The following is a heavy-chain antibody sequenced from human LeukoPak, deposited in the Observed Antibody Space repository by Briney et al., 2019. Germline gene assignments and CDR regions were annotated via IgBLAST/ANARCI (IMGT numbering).Heavy chain of an antibody. CDR2: ISYDGSNK. CDR3: ARDLGQYYDTSDNWFDP. Sequence: GSLRLSCAVSGLTFSTYGMHWVRQAPGKGLEWVAVISYDGSNKYYADSVKGRFTISRDNAKNTLNLQMNSLRAEDTAVYYCARDLGQYYDTSDNWFDPWGQGTLVTVSS. J-gene: IGHJ5*02. V-gene: IGHV3-30*03. D-gene: IGHD3-22*01. CDR1: GLTFSTYG.